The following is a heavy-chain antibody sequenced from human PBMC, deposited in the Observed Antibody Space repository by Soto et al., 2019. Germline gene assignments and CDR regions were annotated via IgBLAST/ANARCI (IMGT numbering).Heavy chain of an antibody. D-gene: IGHD3-3*01. CDR2: INACNGNT. CDR1: GYTFTSYA. CDR3: ARLGPYYDFWSGDNWFDP. J-gene: IGHJ5*02. Sequence: ASVKVSCKASGYTFTSYAMHCVRQAPGQMLEWMGWINACNGNTKYSQKFQGRVTITRDTSASTAYMELSSLRSEDTAVYYCARLGPYYDFWSGDNWFDPWGQGTLVTVSS. V-gene: IGHV1-3*01.